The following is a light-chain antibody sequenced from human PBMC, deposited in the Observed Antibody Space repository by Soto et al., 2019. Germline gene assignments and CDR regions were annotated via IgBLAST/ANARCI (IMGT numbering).Light chain of an antibody. V-gene: IGLV2-11*01. CDR3: CSYAGSYPGV. CDR2: DVS. CDR1: SSDVGGYNY. J-gene: IGLJ3*02. Sequence: QSALTQPRSVSGSPGQSVTISCTGTSSDVGGYNYVSWYQQHPGKAPKLMIYDVSKRPSGVPDRFSGSKSGNTASLTISGLQAEDEGDYYCCSYAGSYPGVFGGGTKLTVL.